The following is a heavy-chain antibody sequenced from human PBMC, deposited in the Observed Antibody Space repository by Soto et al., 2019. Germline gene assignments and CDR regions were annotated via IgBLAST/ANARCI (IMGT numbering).Heavy chain of an antibody. J-gene: IGHJ4*02. CDR1: GFTFSDYA. CDR2: VSHDGRNT. CDR3: AKGGRQWLVTSDFNY. D-gene: IGHD6-19*01. Sequence: GGSLRLSCAASGFTFSDYAMHWVRQAPGKGLERVTVVSHDGRNTHYADSVKGRFTNSRDSSKNTVSLEMTSLRAEDTAVYYCAKGGRQWLVTSDFNYWGQGA. V-gene: IGHV3-30*18.